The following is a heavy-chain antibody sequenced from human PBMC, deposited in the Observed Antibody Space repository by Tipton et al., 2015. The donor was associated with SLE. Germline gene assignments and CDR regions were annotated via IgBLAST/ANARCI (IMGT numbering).Heavy chain of an antibody. V-gene: IGHV4-59*08. CDR1: GGPITGYY. CDR2: IDQFGSA. J-gene: IGHJ3*01. D-gene: IGHD3-3*01. CDR3: ARHGYDFWSGYYHHVFDV. Sequence: TLSLTCIVSGGPITGYYWSWIRQPPGKRLEWIGYIDQFGSANYNPSLQNRVTISVGRSKTQFSLKLRSVSAADSAMYYCARHGYDFWSGYYHHVFDVWGQGTMLTVSS.